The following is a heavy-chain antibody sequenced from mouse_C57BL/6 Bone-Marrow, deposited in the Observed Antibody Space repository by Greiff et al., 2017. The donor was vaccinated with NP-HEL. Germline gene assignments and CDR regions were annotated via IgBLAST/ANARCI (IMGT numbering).Heavy chain of an antibody. J-gene: IGHJ4*01. D-gene: IGHD3-3*01. V-gene: IGHV5-4*01. CDR2: ISDGGSYT. Sequence: DVMLVESGGGLVKPGGSLKLSCAASGFTFSSYAMSWVRQTPEKRLEWVATISDGGSYTYYPDNVKGRFTISRDNAKNNLYLQMSHLKSEDTAMYYCARDTPVLGEGYAMDYWGQGTSVTVSS. CDR1: GFTFSSYA. CDR3: ARDTPVLGEGYAMDY.